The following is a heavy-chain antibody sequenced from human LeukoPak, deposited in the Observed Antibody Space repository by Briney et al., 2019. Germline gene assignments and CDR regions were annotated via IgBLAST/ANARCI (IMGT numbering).Heavy chain of an antibody. V-gene: IGHV4-34*01. J-gene: IGHJ4*02. D-gene: IGHD4-17*01. CDR3: ARLGYGDPRLDY. CDR2: INHSGST. CDR1: GGSFSGYY. Sequence: PSETLSLTCAVYGGSFSGYYWSWIRQPPGKGLEWIGEINHSGSTNYNPSLKSRVTISVDTSKNQFSLKLSSVTAADTAVYYCARLGYGDPRLDYWGQGTLVTVSS.